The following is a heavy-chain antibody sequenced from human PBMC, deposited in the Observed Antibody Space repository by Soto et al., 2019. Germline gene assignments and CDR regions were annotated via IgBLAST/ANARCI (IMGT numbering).Heavy chain of an antibody. CDR3: ARDHGSGSAYYYYGMDV. Sequence: GGSLRLSCAASGFTVSSNYMSWVRQAPGKGLEWVSVIYSGGSTYYADSVKGRFTISRDNSKNTLYLQMNSLRAEDTAVYYCARDHGSGSAYYYYGMDVWGQGTTVTVSS. CDR2: IYSGGST. CDR1: GFTVSSNY. V-gene: IGHV3-53*01. J-gene: IGHJ6*02. D-gene: IGHD6-19*01.